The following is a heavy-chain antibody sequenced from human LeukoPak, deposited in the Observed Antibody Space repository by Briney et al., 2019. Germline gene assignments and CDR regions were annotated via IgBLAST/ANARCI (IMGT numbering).Heavy chain of an antibody. D-gene: IGHD2-2*01. Sequence: SETLSLTCTVSGGSISSSSYYWGWIRQPPGKGLEWIGSIYYSGSTYYNPSLKSRVTISVDTSKNQFSLKLSSVTAADTAVYYCARGRGVVPAAITIWYFDLWGRGTLVTVSS. CDR1: GGSISSSSYY. CDR2: IYYSGST. CDR3: ARGRGVVPAAITIWYFDL. V-gene: IGHV4-39*01. J-gene: IGHJ2*01.